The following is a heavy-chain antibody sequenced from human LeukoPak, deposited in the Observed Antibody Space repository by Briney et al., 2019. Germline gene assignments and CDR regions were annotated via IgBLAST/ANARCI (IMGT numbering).Heavy chain of an antibody. Sequence: GGSLRLSCAASGFTFSSYAMHWVRQAPGKGLEWVAVISYDGSNKYYADSVKGRFTISRDNSKNTLYLQMNSLRAEDTAVYYCARVGSGWNYYYYGMDVWGQGTTVTVSS. CDR2: ISYDGSNK. J-gene: IGHJ6*02. V-gene: IGHV3-30-3*01. D-gene: IGHD6-19*01. CDR1: GFTFSSYA. CDR3: ARVGSGWNYYYYGMDV.